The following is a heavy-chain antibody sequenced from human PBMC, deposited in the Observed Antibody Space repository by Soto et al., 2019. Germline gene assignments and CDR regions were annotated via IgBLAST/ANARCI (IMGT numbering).Heavy chain of an antibody. Sequence: ASVKVSCKASGYTFTSYGISWVRQAPGQGLEWMGWISAYNGNTNYAQKLQGRVTMTTDTSTSTAYMELRSLRSDDTAVYYCARSSEGLTRFWSGYLELHFDYWG. CDR2: ISAYNGNT. D-gene: IGHD3-3*01. J-gene: IGHJ4*01. V-gene: IGHV1-18*01. CDR1: GYTFTSYG. CDR3: ARSSEGLTRFWSGYLELHFDY.